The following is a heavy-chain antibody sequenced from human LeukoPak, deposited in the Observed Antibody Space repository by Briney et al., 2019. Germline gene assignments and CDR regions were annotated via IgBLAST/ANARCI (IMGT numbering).Heavy chain of an antibody. CDR3: ASEVPAAIH. CDR2: INHSGST. J-gene: IGHJ4*02. V-gene: IGHV4-34*01. D-gene: IGHD2-2*01. Sequence: SETLSLTCAVYGGSFSGYYWSWIRQPPGKGLEWIGEINHSGSTNYNPSLKSRVTISVDTSKNQFSLKLSSVTAADTAVYYCASEVPAAIHWGQGTLVTVSS. CDR1: GGSFSGYY.